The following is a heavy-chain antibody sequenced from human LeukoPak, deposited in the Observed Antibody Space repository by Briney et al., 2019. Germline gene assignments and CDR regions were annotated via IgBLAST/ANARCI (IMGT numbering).Heavy chain of an antibody. CDR2: IGTVGDT. CDR3: AREMGDRYSSSWALDL. D-gene: IGHD6-13*01. J-gene: IGHJ2*01. V-gene: IGHV3-13*01. Sequence: GGSLRLSCAASGFTFSNSDMHWVRQAAGKGLEWVSAIGTVGDTYCPDSVKGRFIISRENAKNSLYLQMNSLRAGDTAVYYCAREMGDRYSSSWALDLWGRGTLVTVSS. CDR1: GFTFSNSD.